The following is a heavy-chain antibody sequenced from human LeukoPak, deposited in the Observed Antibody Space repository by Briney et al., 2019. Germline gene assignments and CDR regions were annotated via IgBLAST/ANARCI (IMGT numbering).Heavy chain of an antibody. Sequence: GASVKVSCKASGYTFTGYYMHWVRQAPGQGLEWMGWINPNSGGTNYAQKFQGWVTMTRDTSISTAYMELSRLRSDDTAVYYCAREGTFGYSGYERYDAFDIWGQGTMVTVSS. CDR3: AREGTFGYSGYERYDAFDI. V-gene: IGHV1-2*04. CDR2: INPNSGGT. CDR1: GYTFTGYY. D-gene: IGHD5-12*01. J-gene: IGHJ3*02.